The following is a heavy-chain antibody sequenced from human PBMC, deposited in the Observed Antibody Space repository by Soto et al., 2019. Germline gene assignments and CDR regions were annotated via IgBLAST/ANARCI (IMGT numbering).Heavy chain of an antibody. CDR1: GDTFNFYS. Sequence: QVQLVQSGAEVKRPGSSVKVSCKASGDTFNFYSINWVRHAPGLGLEWMGRVNPIVSMSNYAQKFQGSVTMTADKSTSTAYMELRSLRSEDTAIYYCASSYGSGYRAFDYWGQGALVTVSS. CDR2: VNPIVSMS. CDR3: ASSYGSGYRAFDY. D-gene: IGHD3-10*01. J-gene: IGHJ4*02. V-gene: IGHV1-69*02.